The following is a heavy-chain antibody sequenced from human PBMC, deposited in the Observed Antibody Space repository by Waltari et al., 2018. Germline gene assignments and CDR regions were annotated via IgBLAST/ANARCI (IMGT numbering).Heavy chain of an antibody. D-gene: IGHD3-22*01. CDR1: GYTFTSYG. CDR2: ISSYKGHT. Sequence: QVQLVQSGAEVKKPVASVKVSCKASGYTFTSYGISWVRQAPGQGLALMGWISSYKGHTTYAQELQGRVALTTDTSPSAAYMELRSLRSDDTAVYYCARDRDYYDSSNDYWGQGTLVTVSS. CDR3: ARDRDYYDSSNDY. V-gene: IGHV1-18*01. J-gene: IGHJ4*02.